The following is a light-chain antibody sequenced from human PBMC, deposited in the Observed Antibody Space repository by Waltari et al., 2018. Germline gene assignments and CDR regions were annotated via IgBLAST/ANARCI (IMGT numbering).Light chain of an antibody. CDR3: QQSDSVPRT. Sequence: DIQMTQSPSSLSASVGDRVTITCRASQRIDNYVNWYQQRPGKAPKLLIFAASRLQSGVPARFSVSGSGTEFTLSISTLQPEDFATYFCQQSDSVPRTFGQGTRVEI. CDR2: AAS. V-gene: IGKV1-39*01. CDR1: QRIDNY. J-gene: IGKJ1*01.